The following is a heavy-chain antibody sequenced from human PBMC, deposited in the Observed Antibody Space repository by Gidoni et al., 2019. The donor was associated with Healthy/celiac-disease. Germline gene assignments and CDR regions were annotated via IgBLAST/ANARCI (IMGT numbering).Heavy chain of an antibody. J-gene: IGHJ4*02. Sequence: QVTLKESGPVLVKPTETLTLTCTVSGFSLSNARMGVSWIRQPPGKALEWLAHIFSNDEKSYSTSLKSRLTISKDTSKSQVVLTMTNMDPVDTATYYCARIPGRDGYNSRGYYFDYWGQGTLVTVSS. V-gene: IGHV2-26*01. D-gene: IGHD5-12*01. CDR3: ARIPGRDGYNSRGYYFDY. CDR2: IFSNDEK. CDR1: GFSLSNARMG.